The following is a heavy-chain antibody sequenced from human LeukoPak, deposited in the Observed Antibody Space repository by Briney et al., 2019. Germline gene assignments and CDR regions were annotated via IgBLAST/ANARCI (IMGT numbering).Heavy chain of an antibody. CDR2: IYHSGNT. CDR1: GYSISSGYY. CDR3: ASTPTVYYYYMDV. Sequence: SETLSLTCAVSGYSISSGYYWGWIRQPPGKGLEWIGSIYHSGNTYYNPSLKSRVTISVDTSKNQFSLKLSSVTAADTAMYYCASTPTVYYYYMDVWGKGTTVPVSS. J-gene: IGHJ6*03. D-gene: IGHD1-14*01. V-gene: IGHV4-38-2*01.